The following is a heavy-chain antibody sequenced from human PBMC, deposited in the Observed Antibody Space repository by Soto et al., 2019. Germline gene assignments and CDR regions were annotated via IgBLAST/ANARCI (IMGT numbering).Heavy chain of an antibody. V-gene: IGHV3-23*01. CDR1: GFTFSSYA. CDR3: AKISRVLLSTSRQHFDY. CDR2: ISGSGGST. Sequence: GESLKISCAASGFTFSSYAMSWVRQAPGKGLEWVSAISGSGGSTYYADSVKGRFTISRDNSKNTLYLQMNSLRAEDTAVYYCAKISRVLLSTSRQHFDYWGQGTLVTVSS. D-gene: IGHD2-2*01. J-gene: IGHJ4*02.